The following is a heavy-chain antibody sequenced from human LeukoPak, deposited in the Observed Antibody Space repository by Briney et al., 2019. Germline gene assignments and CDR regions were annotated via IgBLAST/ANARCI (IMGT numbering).Heavy chain of an antibody. V-gene: IGHV3-23*01. CDR3: AKLSLSGRSQSADY. D-gene: IGHD3-10*01. Sequence: GGSLRLSCAASGFPFSSYSMTWVRQAPGMGLEWVSVVSTNGDVTFYADSVKGRFTISRDNSKNTLFLQMNSLRAEDTAVYYCAKLSLSGRSQSADYWGQGTLVTVSS. CDR2: VSTNGDVT. CDR1: GFPFSSYS. J-gene: IGHJ4*02.